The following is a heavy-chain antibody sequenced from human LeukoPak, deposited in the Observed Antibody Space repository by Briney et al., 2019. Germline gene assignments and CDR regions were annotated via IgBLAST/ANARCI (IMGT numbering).Heavy chain of an antibody. CDR3: AKDLGMVSFLY. Sequence: GGSLRLSCSHCGFTFSSCSMSSGRQSPGKGLEWVSGISGSGGSTYYADSVKGRFTISRDNSKNTLFLQMNSLRGEDTAIYYCAKDLGMVSFLYWPRGTLVTVPS. CDR1: GFTFSSCS. V-gene: IGHV3-23*01. J-gene: IGHJ4*02. CDR2: ISGSGGST. D-gene: IGHD2/OR15-2a*01.